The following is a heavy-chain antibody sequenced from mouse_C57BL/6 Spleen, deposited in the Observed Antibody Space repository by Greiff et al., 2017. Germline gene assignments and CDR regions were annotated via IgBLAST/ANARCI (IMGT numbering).Heavy chain of an antibody. CDR3: ARGFDSYLDY. J-gene: IGHJ2*01. CDR2: INYDGSST. Sequence: EVQRVESEGGLVQPGSSMKLSCTASGFTFSDYYMAWVRQVPEKGLEWVANINYDGSSTYYLDSLKSRFIISRDNAKNFLYLQISSLKSEETATYYGARGFDSYLDYWGQGTTLTVSS. V-gene: IGHV5-16*01. D-gene: IGHD2-4*01. CDR1: GFTFSDYY.